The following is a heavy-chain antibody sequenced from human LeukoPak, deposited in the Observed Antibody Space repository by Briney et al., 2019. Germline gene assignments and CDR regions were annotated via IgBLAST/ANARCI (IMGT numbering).Heavy chain of an antibody. V-gene: IGHV1-2*02. Sequence: GESLKISCKASGYTFTGYYMHWVRQAPGQGLEWMGWINPNSGGTNYTQKFQGRVTMTRDTSISTAYMELSRLRSDDTAVYYCARLTTVTGGLDYWGQGTLVTVSS. CDR1: GYTFTGYY. CDR3: ARLTTVTGGLDY. CDR2: INPNSGGT. J-gene: IGHJ4*02. D-gene: IGHD4-17*01.